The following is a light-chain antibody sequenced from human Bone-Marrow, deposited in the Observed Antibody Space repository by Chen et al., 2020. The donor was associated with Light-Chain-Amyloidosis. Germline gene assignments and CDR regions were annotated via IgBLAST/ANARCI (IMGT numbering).Light chain of an antibody. Sequence: SYELTQPPSVSVSPGQTARITCSGDDLPTKYAYWYQQKPGQAPVLVIHRDTERPSGISERFSGSSSGTTATLTTSGVQAADDAADHCQSADSSGTYEVIFGGGTKLTVL. CDR2: RDT. J-gene: IGLJ2*01. V-gene: IGLV3-25*03. CDR3: QSADSSGTYEVI. CDR1: DLPTKY.